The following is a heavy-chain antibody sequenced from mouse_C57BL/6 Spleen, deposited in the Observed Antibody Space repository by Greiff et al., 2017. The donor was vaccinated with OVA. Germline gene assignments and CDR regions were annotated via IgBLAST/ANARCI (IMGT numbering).Heavy chain of an antibody. J-gene: IGHJ2*01. CDR1: GFNIKNTY. CDR2: IDPANGNT. V-gene: IGHV14-3*01. CDR3: TKGQLRLPYYCDY. D-gene: IGHD3-2*02. Sequence: EVQLQQSVAELVRPGASVKLSCTASGFNIKNTYMHWVKQRPEQGLEWIGRIDPANGNTKYAPKFQGKATITADTSSNTAYLQLSSLTSEDTAIYYCTKGQLRLPYYCDYWGQGTTLTVSS.